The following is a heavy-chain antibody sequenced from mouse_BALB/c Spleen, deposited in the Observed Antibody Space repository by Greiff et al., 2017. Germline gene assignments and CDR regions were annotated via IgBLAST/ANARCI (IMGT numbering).Heavy chain of an antibody. Sequence: QVQLQQSGAELVKPGASVKLSCKASGYTFTSYDINWVRQRPEQGLEWIGWIFPGDGSTKYNEKFKGKATLTTDKSSSTAYMELSSLTSEDSAVYYCARRGYDGYRFAYWGQGTLVTVSA. CDR3: ARRGYDGYRFAY. V-gene: IGHV1-85*01. CDR1: GYTFTSYD. D-gene: IGHD2-3*01. CDR2: IFPGDGST. J-gene: IGHJ3*01.